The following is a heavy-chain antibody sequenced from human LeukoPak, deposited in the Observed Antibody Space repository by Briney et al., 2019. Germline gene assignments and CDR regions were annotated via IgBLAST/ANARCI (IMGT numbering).Heavy chain of an antibody. CDR3: ARRETVATQIDY. J-gene: IGHJ4*02. D-gene: IGHD1-26*01. Sequence: GESLKISCKASGYSFTNTFIGWVRQMPGKGLEWMGIIYPGDSDTRYSPSFQGQVTISADKSISTAYLQWSSRKASDTAMYYCARRETVATQIDYWGQGTLVAVSS. V-gene: IGHV5-51*01. CDR1: GYSFTNTF. CDR2: IYPGDSDT.